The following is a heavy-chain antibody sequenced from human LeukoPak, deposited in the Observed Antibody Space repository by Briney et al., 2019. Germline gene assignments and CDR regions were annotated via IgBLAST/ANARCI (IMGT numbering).Heavy chain of an antibody. CDR1: GFTFSSYG. CDR2: ISYDGSNK. CDR3: AKDRTTTLGYYFDY. J-gene: IGHJ4*02. D-gene: IGHD4-17*01. Sequence: GGSLRLSCAASGFTFSSYGMHWVRQAPGKGLEWVAVISYDGSNKYYADSVKGRFTISRDKSKNTLYLQMNSLRAEDTAVYYCAKDRTTTLGYYFDYSGQGTLVTASS. V-gene: IGHV3-30*18.